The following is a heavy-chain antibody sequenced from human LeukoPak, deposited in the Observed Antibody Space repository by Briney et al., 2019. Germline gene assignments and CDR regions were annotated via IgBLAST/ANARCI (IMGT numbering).Heavy chain of an antibody. J-gene: IGHJ3*02. Sequence: GESLKISCKGSGYSFTSYWIGWVRQMPGKGLEWMGIIFPYDSDTRYSPSFQGQVTISADKAIITAYLQWSSLKASDTAMYYCARRRLGYCSSTSCPTAFDIWGQGTMVTVSS. V-gene: IGHV5-51*01. D-gene: IGHD2-2*01. CDR3: ARRRLGYCSSTSCPTAFDI. CDR2: IFPYDSDT. CDR1: GYSFTSYW.